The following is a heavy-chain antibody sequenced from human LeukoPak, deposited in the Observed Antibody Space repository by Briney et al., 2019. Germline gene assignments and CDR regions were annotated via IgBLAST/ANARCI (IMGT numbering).Heavy chain of an antibody. J-gene: IGHJ5*02. Sequence: QPGGSLRLSCAASGFTFRSYAMSWGRQAPGKGLEWVSAISGSGTITYYADSVKGRFTLSRDNSNNTLYLQMNSLRAEDTAIYYCAKGLGVGATESWFDPWGQGTLVTVSS. D-gene: IGHD1-26*01. CDR3: AKGLGVGATESWFDP. CDR2: ISGSGTIT. CDR1: GFTFRSYA. V-gene: IGHV3-23*01.